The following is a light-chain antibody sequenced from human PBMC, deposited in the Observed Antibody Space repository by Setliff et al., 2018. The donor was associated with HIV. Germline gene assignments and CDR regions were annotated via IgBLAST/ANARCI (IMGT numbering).Light chain of an antibody. Sequence: QSALTQPASVSGSLGQSITISCAGSYNDIGRYDTVSWYQQLPGKTPKLIIYEASKRPSGVSNRFAASKSGNTASLTISGLQAEDEADYYCRAYGLPISWLFGGGTK. V-gene: IGLV2-14*02. CDR3: RAYGLPISWL. J-gene: IGLJ2*01. CDR2: EAS. CDR1: YNDIGRYDT.